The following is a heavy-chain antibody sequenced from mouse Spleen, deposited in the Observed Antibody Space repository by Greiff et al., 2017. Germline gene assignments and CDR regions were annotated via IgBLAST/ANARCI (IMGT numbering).Heavy chain of an antibody. CDR3: ASYYGSRDAMDY. Sequence: EVQLQQSGAELVKPGASVKLSCTASGFNIKDYYMHWVKQRTEQGLEWIGRIDPADGETKYDPKFQGKATLTADKSSNTAYLQLSSLTSEDTAVYYGASYYGSRDAMDYWGQGTSVTVSS. V-gene: IGHV14-2*01. J-gene: IGHJ4*01. D-gene: IGHD1-1*01. CDR1: GFNIKDYY. CDR2: IDPADGET.